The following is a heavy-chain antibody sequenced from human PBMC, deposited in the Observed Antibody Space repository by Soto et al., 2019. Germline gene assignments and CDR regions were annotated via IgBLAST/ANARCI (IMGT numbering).Heavy chain of an antibody. V-gene: IGHV3-11*01. J-gene: IGHJ4*02. CDR1: GFTFSNYY. CDR3: ARSYSSGWEFDY. CDR2: ISSTGRTI. D-gene: IGHD6-19*01. Sequence: GGSLRLSCGASGFTFSNYYMSWIRQAPGKGLEWVSYISSTGRTIYYADSVKGRFTVSRDNAQNSLSLKLNSLRVEDTAVYYCARSYSSGWEFDYWGQGTKVTV.